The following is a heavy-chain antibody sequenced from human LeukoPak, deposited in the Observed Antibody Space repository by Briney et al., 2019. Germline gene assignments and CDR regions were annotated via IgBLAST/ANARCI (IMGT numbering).Heavy chain of an antibody. J-gene: IGHJ4*02. CDR1: GGSFSGYY. D-gene: IGHD5-18*01. Sequence: SETLSLTCAVYGGSFSGYYWSWLRQPPGKGLEWIGEINHSGSTNYNPSLKSRVTISVDTSKNQFSLKLSSVTAADPAVYYCASSAGRYSYETWGQGTLVTVSS. CDR2: INHSGST. V-gene: IGHV4-34*01. CDR3: ASSAGRYSYET.